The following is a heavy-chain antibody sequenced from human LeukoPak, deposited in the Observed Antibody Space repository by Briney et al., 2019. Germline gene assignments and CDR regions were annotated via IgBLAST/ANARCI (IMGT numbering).Heavy chain of an antibody. D-gene: IGHD4-17*01. CDR1: GGSFSGYY. V-gene: IGHV4-34*01. J-gene: IGHJ4*02. CDR2: INHSGST. Sequence: SETLSLTCAVYGGSFSGYYWSWIRQPPGKGLEWIGEINHSGSTNYNPSLKSRVTISVDTSKNQLSLKLSSVTAADTAVYYCARVQRTVTPLSYYFDYWGQGTLVTVSS. CDR3: ARVQRTVTPLSYYFDY.